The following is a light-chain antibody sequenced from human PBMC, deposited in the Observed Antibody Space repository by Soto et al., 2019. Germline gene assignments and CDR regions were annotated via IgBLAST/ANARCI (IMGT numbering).Light chain of an antibody. CDR3: LQDDDYPFT. CDR2: AAS. V-gene: IGKV1-6*01. Sequence: AIPVTQSPSSLSASVGDRVTITCRASQGIRNQLSWYQQKPGKAPKFLIFAASNLQSGVPSRFSGSGSGTDFTLTISSLQPEDFATYFCLQDDDYPFTFGGGTKVDIK. J-gene: IGKJ4*01. CDR1: QGIRNQ.